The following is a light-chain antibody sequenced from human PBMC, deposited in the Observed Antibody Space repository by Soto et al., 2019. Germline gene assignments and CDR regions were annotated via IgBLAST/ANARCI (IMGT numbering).Light chain of an antibody. V-gene: IGKV3-15*01. CDR3: QQYNKWPPWT. Sequence: EIVMTQSPATLSVSPGERATLSCRASQSVSSNLAWYQQKPGQAPRLLIYGASTRATGIPARFSGSGSGTEFTLTISSLQFEDFAGYYCQQYNKWPPWTFGQGTKVEIK. CDR2: GAS. CDR1: QSVSSN. J-gene: IGKJ1*01.